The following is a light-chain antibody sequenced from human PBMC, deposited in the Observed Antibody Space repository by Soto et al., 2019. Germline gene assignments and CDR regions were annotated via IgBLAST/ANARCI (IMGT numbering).Light chain of an antibody. CDR2: SNN. CDR3: AAWDDSLNGQVV. Sequence: QSVQTQPPSASGTPGQRVTISCSGSSSNIGSNTVNWYQQLPGTAPKLLIYSNNQRPSGVPDRFSGSKSGTSASLAISGLQSEDEADYYCAAWDDSLNGQVVFGGGTKLTVL. V-gene: IGLV1-44*01. CDR1: SSNIGSNT. J-gene: IGLJ2*01.